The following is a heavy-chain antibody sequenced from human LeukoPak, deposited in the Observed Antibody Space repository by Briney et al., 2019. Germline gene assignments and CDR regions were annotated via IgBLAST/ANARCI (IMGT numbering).Heavy chain of an antibody. J-gene: IGHJ6*03. CDR3: ARPHLSYGDIRDYYYYYMDV. CDR2: MSGSGGST. D-gene: IGHD4-17*01. V-gene: IGHV3-23*01. Sequence: PGGSLRLSCAASGFTFSNYGMSWVRQAPGKGLEWVSGMSGSGGSTYYADSVKGRFTISRDISKNTVYLQMNSLRAEDTAVYYCARPHLSYGDIRDYYYYYMDVWGKGTTVTVSS. CDR1: GFTFSNYG.